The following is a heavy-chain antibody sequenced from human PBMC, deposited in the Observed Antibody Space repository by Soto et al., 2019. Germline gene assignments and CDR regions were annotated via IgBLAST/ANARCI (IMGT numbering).Heavy chain of an antibody. V-gene: IGHV4-30-4*01. D-gene: IGHD4-17*01. CDR2: IYYSGST. J-gene: IGHJ4*02. CDR1: GGSISSGDYY. CDR3: ASTTVTTLYY. Sequence: SETLSLTCTVSGGSISSGDYYWSCIRPPPGKDLEWIGYIYYSGSTYYNPSLKSRVTITVDTSKNQFSLKLSSVTAADTAVYYCASTTVTTLYYWGQGTLVTVSS.